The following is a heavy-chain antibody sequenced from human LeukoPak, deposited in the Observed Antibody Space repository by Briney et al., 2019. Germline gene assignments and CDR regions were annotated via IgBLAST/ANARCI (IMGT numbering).Heavy chain of an antibody. CDR1: GHTSDIYS. V-gene: IGHV3-23*01. CDR3: KGLQAAGHLAHDN. CDR2: ISNGGGIS. D-gene: IGHD1-14*01. Sequence: GGSLRLSCEASGHTSDIYSTSWVRPALGEGLGWVADISNGGGISMHADSVKRRFTITRDNSKNTVYLQMNSLRAEDTAVYCSKGLQAAGHLAHDNWGQGALVTVSS. J-gene: IGHJ4*02.